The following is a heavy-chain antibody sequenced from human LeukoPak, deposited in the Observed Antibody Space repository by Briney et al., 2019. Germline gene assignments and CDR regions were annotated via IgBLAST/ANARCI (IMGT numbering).Heavy chain of an antibody. Sequence: SETLSLTCTVSGGSISSGSYYWSWIRQPAGKGLEWIGRIYTSGSTNYNPSLKSRVTISVDTSKNQFSLKLSSVTAADMAVYYCARDLLHYGSGIDYWGQGTLVTVSS. CDR3: ARDLLHYGSGIDY. J-gene: IGHJ4*02. D-gene: IGHD3-10*01. CDR2: IYTSGST. CDR1: GGSISSGSYY. V-gene: IGHV4-61*02.